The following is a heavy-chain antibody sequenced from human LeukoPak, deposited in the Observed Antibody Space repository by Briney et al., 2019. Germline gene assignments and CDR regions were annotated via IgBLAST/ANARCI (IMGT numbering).Heavy chain of an antibody. D-gene: IGHD6-19*01. Sequence: ASVKVSCKVSGYTLTELSMHWVRQAPGKGLEWMGGFDPEDGETIYAQKFQGRVTMTEDTSTDTAYMELSSLRSEDTAVYYCATISGWYESFDYWGQGTLVTVSS. J-gene: IGHJ4*02. V-gene: IGHV1-24*01. CDR3: ATISGWYESFDY. CDR1: GYTLTELS. CDR2: FDPEDGET.